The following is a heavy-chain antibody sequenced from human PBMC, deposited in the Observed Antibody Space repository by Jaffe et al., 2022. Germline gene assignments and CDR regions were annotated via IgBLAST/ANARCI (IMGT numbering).Heavy chain of an antibody. Sequence: QVQLVQSGAEVKKPGSSVKVSCKASGGTFSSYAISWVRQAPGQGLEWMGGIIPIFGTANYAQKFQGRVTITADESTSTAYMELSSLRSEDTAVYYCASTRRYSYGSGLNYYYYMDVWGKGTTVTVSS. CDR3: ASTRRYSYGSGLNYYYYMDV. CDR1: GGTFSSYA. D-gene: IGHD5-18*01. V-gene: IGHV1-69*01. CDR2: IIPIFGTA. J-gene: IGHJ6*03.